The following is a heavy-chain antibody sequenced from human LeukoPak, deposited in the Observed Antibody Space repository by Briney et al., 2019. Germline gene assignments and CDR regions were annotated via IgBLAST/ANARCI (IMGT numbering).Heavy chain of an antibody. Sequence: SGGSLRLSCAASGYTFGSYWMSWVRQAPGKGLEWVANIKQDGSQKYYVDSVRGRSTISRDNAKNSLYLQMNSLRVEDTAVYYCARGEYYYDGGYWGQGTLVTVSS. D-gene: IGHD3-22*01. V-gene: IGHV3-7*03. CDR3: ARGEYYYDGGY. CDR2: IKQDGSQK. CDR1: GYTFGSYW. J-gene: IGHJ4*02.